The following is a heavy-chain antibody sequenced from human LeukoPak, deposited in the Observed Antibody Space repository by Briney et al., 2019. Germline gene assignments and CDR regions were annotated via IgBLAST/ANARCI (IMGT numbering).Heavy chain of an antibody. CDR2: IDPSDSYT. V-gene: IGHV5-10-1*01. CDR1: GYSFTSYW. D-gene: IGHD6-19*01. Sequence: RGESLEISCKGSGYSFTSYWISWVRQMPGKGLEWMGRIDPSDSYTNYSPSFQGHVTISADKSISTAYLQWSSLKASDTAMYYCASEYSGWYGEGNWGQGTLVTVSS. CDR3: ASEYSGWYGEGN. J-gene: IGHJ4*02.